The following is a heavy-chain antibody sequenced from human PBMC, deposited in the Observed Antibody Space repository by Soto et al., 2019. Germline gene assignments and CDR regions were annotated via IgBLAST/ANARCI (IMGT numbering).Heavy chain of an antibody. CDR2: IYHSGST. J-gene: IGHJ4*02. CDR1: GDSISSAHW. D-gene: IGHD3-10*01. CDR3: AAHRGSTYGPLAY. V-gene: IGHV4-4*02. Sequence: QVQLQESGPGLVKPSGTLSLTCVVSGDSISSAHWWSWVRQPPGKGLEWIGEIYHSGSTNYNPSLRSRVTMSVNKSNNQFSLKVISVTAADTAVYSCAAHRGSTYGPLAYWGQGLLVTVSS.